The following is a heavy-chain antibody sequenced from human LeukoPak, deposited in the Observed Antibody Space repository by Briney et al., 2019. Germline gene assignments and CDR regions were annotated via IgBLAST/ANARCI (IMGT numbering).Heavy chain of an antibody. J-gene: IGHJ4*02. Sequence: GGSLRLSCAASGFTFSSYSMNWVRQAPGKGLEWVSSISSTSSYIYYADSVKGRFTISRDNSKNTLYLQMNSLRAEDTAVYYCAKKYYYDSSGADFDYWGQGTLVTVSS. D-gene: IGHD3-22*01. V-gene: IGHV3-21*04. CDR2: ISSTSSYI. CDR1: GFTFSSYS. CDR3: AKKYYYDSSGADFDY.